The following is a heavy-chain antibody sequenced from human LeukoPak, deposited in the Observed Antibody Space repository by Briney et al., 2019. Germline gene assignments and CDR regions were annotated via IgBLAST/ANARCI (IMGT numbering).Heavy chain of an antibody. J-gene: IGHJ6*03. CDR1: GFTFSSYG. CDR3: AKAGGSYLPYFYYYYMDV. CDR2: IRYDGSNK. Sequence: GGSLRLSCAASGFTFSSYGMHWVRQAPGKGLEWVAFIRYDGSNKYYADSVKGQFTISRDNSKNTLYLQMNSLRAEDTAVYYCAKAGGSYLPYFYYYYMDVWGKGTTVTVSS. D-gene: IGHD1-26*01. V-gene: IGHV3-30*02.